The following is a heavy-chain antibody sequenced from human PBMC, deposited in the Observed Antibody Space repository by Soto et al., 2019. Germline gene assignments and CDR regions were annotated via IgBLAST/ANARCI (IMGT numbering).Heavy chain of an antibody. CDR2: FDPEDGET. D-gene: IGHD3-16*01. V-gene: IGHV1-24*01. Sequence: GASVKVSCKVSGYTLTELSMHWVRQAPGKGLEWMGGFDPEDGETIYAQKFQGRVTMTEDTSTDTAYMELSSLRSEDTAVYYCATDLRYSLRPQMFDPWGQGTLVTVSS. J-gene: IGHJ5*02. CDR1: GYTLTELS. CDR3: ATDLRYSLRPQMFDP.